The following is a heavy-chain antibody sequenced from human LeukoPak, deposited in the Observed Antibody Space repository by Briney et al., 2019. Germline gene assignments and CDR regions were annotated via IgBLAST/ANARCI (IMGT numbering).Heavy chain of an antibody. CDR1: GGSISSYY. J-gene: IGHJ3*02. D-gene: IGHD3-22*01. V-gene: IGHV4-59*08. CDR3: ARANYYDNSGYSRGAFDI. Sequence: SETLSLTCTVSGGSISSYYRSWIRQPPGKGLEWIGYIYYSGSTNYNPSLKSRVTISVDTSKNQFSLRLSSVTAADTAVYYCARANYYDNSGYSRGAFDIWGQGTMVTVSS. CDR2: IYYSGST.